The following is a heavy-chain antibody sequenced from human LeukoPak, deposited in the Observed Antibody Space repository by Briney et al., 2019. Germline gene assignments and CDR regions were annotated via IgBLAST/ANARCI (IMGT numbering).Heavy chain of an antibody. CDR1: GFTFSSYA. J-gene: IGHJ4*02. CDR3: AKPSFDYGDYFDY. V-gene: IGHV3-23*01. CDR2: ISGSGGST. D-gene: IGHD4-17*01. Sequence: GGSLRLSCAASGFTFSSYAVSWVRQAPGKGLEWVSAISGSGGSTYYADSVKGRFTISRDNSKNTLYLQMNSLRAEDTAVYYCAKPSFDYGDYFDYWGQGTLVTVSS.